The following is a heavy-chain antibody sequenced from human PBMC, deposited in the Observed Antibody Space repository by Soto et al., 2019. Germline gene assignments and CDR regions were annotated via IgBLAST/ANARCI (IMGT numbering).Heavy chain of an antibody. CDR2: ISGSGGST. J-gene: IGHJ4*02. CDR1: GFTFSSYA. CDR3: AKYYDILAGYFPPSYYFDY. D-gene: IGHD3-9*01. V-gene: IGHV3-23*01. Sequence: GGSLRLSCAASGFTFSSYAMSWVRQAPGKGLEWVSAISGSGGSTYYADSVKGRFTISRDNSKNTLYLQMNSLRAEDTAVYYCAKYYDILAGYFPPSYYFDYWGQGTLVTVSS.